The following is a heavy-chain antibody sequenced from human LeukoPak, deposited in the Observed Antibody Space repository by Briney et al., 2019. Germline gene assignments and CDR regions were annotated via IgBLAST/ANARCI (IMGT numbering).Heavy chain of an antibody. CDR3: TKDHIGYNQPIDY. CDR1: GFTFSSCA. D-gene: IGHD5-24*01. J-gene: IGHJ4*02. CDR2: VSGGGGST. Sequence: GASLTLSCAASGFTFSSCAMNWVRQAPGKGLEWVSTVSGGGGSTYYADSVKGRFTISRDNSKNTVHLHMSSLRAEDTAIYFFTKDHIGYNQPIDYWGQGTLVTVSS. V-gene: IGHV3-23*01.